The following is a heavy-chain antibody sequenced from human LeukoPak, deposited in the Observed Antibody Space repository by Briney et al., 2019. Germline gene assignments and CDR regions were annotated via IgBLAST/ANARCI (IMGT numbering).Heavy chain of an antibody. CDR2: AFPGDSDT. J-gene: IGHJ3*02. CDR3: ARSRRSPYYYDSSGYRDAFDI. D-gene: IGHD3-22*01. CDR1: EYSFTSYW. Sequence: GESLKISCKGSEYSFTSYWIGWVRQMPGKGLEWMGVAFPGDSDTSYSPSFQGQVTISVDKSISTAYLKWSSLKASDTAMYYCARSRRSPYYYDSSGYRDAFDIWGQGTKVTVSS. V-gene: IGHV5-51*01.